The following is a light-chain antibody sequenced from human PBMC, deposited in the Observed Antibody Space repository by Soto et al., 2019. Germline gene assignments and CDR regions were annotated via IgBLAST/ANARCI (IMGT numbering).Light chain of an antibody. Sequence: EIVMTQSPATLSVSPGERATLSCRASQSVSSNLAWYQQKPGQAPRFLIYGASTRATGIPARFSGSGSGTEFTLTISSLQSEDFAVYYCQQYDNWPLTFGGGTRLEIK. J-gene: IGKJ5*01. CDR3: QQYDNWPLT. CDR2: GAS. CDR1: QSVSSN. V-gene: IGKV3-15*01.